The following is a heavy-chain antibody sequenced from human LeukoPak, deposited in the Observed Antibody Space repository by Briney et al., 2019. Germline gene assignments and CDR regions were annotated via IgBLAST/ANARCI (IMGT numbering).Heavy chain of an antibody. Sequence: GGSLRLSCAASGFTVSSNYMNWVRQAPGKGLEWVSVIYSGGGTYFADSVKGRFSISRHNSKNTLYLQMNSLRAEDTAIYYCARERPYGLGTRGMDVWGQGTTVTVSS. CDR2: IYSGGGT. J-gene: IGHJ6*02. CDR1: GFTVSSNY. CDR3: ARERPYGLGTRGMDV. D-gene: IGHD3-10*01. V-gene: IGHV3-53*04.